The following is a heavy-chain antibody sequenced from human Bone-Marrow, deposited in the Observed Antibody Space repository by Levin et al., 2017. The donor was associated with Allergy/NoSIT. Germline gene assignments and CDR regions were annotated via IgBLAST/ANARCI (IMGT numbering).Heavy chain of an antibody. J-gene: IGHJ6*03. Sequence: GASVKVSCKASGYTFTGYYMHWVRQAPGQGLEWMGWINPNSGGTNYAQKFQGRVTMTRDTSISTAYMELSRLRSDDTAVYYCARDGFPQWLVPPFRSRDHYYYMDVWGKGTTVTVSS. CDR2: INPNSGGT. V-gene: IGHV1-2*02. CDR3: ARDGFPQWLVPPFRSRDHYYYMDV. CDR1: GYTFTGYY. D-gene: IGHD6-19*01.